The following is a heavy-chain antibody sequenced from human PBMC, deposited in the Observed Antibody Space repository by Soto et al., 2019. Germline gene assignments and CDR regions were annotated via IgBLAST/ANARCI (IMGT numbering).Heavy chain of an antibody. CDR3: ARDEVVPAATNWCDP. Sequence: QVPLQQSGPGLVKPSQTLSLTCAISGDSVSSNSAAWNWIRQSPSRGLEWLGRTYYRSKWYNDYAVTVKSRITNNPDTSKTQFSLRLNAVTPENTAVYYCARDEVVPAATNWCDPWGQGTLVTVSS. D-gene: IGHD2-2*01. CDR1: GDSVSSNSAA. J-gene: IGHJ5*02. CDR2: TYYRSKWYN. V-gene: IGHV6-1*01.